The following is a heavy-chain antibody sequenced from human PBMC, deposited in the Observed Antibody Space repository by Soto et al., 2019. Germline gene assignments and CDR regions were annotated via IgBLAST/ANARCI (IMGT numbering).Heavy chain of an antibody. CDR2: ISSSGSTI. Sequence: PGGSLRLSCAASGFTFSSYEMNWVRQAPGKGLEWVSYISSSGSTIYYADSVKGRFTISRDNAKNSLYLQMNSLRAEDTAVYYCARDYPQDYYDSSGYYEYYFDYWGQGTLVTVSS. CDR3: ARDYPQDYYDSSGYYEYYFDY. J-gene: IGHJ4*02. D-gene: IGHD3-22*01. V-gene: IGHV3-48*03. CDR1: GFTFSSYE.